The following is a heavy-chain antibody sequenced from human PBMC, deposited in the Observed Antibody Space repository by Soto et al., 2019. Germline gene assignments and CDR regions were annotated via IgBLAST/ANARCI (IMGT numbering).Heavy chain of an antibody. V-gene: IGHV4-61*01. CDR3: ARDRKQDFYYYYYGMDV. J-gene: IGHJ6*02. Sequence: SETLSLTCTVSGGSVSSGSYYWSWIRQPPGKGLEWIGYIYYSGSTNYNPSLKGRVTISVDTSKNQFSLKLSSVTAADTAVYYCARDRKQDFYYYYYGMDVWGQGTTVTVSS. CDR1: GGSVSSGSYY. CDR2: IYYSGST.